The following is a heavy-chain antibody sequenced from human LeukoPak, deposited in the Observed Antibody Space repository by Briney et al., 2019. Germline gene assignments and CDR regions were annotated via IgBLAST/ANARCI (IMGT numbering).Heavy chain of an antibody. CDR1: GYRSIADR. CDR3: AKPNTTSCYDRRCYAAFDV. D-gene: IGHD2-2*01. CDR2: IYPVDSDT. J-gene: IGHJ3*01. Sequence: KFGESLPFSCKASGYRSIADRIGWVRQTPGKGLGGMGIIYPVDSDTRYSPSFQGQVTISADKSFRTPYLLSSSLKSSGIAMYYCAKPNTTSCYDRRCYAAFDVCGQGTMVTVSS. V-gene: IGHV5-51*01.